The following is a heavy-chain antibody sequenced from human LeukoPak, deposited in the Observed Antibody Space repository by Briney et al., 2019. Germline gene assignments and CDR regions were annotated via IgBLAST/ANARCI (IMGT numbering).Heavy chain of an antibody. CDR3: ASSSGY. J-gene: IGHJ4*02. CDR1: GFTFSSYE. D-gene: IGHD6-25*01. CDR2: ISSGGGTI. Sequence: GGSLRLSCAASGFTFSSYEMNWVRQAPGKGLEWVSYISSGGGTIYNADSVKGRFTISRDNAKKSLYLQMDSLRAEDTAVYYCASSSGYWGQGTLVSVSS. V-gene: IGHV3-48*03.